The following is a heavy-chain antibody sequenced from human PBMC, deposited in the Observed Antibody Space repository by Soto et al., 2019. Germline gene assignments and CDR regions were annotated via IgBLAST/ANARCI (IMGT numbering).Heavy chain of an antibody. CDR3: ARDRLRGYDSSGFYS. CDR2: INPSDGNR. D-gene: IGHD3-22*01. CDR1: GYTFTSYN. J-gene: IGHJ4*02. V-gene: IGHV1-18*04. Sequence: ASVKVSCKASGYTFTSYNIHWLRQAPGQGLEWMGWINPSDGNRNFAQKFEDRVTMTTATSTNTVFLELRSLKSDDTAIYYCARDRLRGYDSSGFYSWGQGTMVTVSS.